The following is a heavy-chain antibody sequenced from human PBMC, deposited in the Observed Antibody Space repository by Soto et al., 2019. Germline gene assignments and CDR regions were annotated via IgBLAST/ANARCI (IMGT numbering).Heavy chain of an antibody. CDR2: IYDSGST. CDR3: ARETYGDYLGYFDP. V-gene: IGHV4-39*01. D-gene: IGHD4-17*01. Sequence: PSETLSLTCTVSGGSIGSSDYYWGWIRQPPGKGLEWIGNIYDSGSTSYNPSLKSRVTISVDTSKNQVSLKVRSVTAADTAVYYCARETYGDYLGYFDPRGQGIQVTVSS. CDR1: GGSIGSSDYY. J-gene: IGHJ5*02.